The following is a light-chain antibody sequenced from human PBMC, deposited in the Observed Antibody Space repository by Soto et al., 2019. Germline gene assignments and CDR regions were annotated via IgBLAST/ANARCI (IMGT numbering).Light chain of an antibody. V-gene: IGLV1-40*01. Sequence: QSVLTQPPSVSGSPGQRVSISCTGNTSNIGANFDVNWYQQFPGAAPKLLISVNTNRPSGVPDRFSASKSGTSASLAITGLQTEDEADYYCSSYTSSSTWVFGGGTKLTVL. CDR1: TSNIGANFD. CDR2: VNT. J-gene: IGLJ3*02. CDR3: SSYTSSSTWV.